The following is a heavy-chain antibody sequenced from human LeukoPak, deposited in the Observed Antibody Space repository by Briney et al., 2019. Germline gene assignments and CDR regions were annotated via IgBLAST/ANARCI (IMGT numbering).Heavy chain of an antibody. V-gene: IGHV3-15*01. CDR1: GFTFSSYA. D-gene: IGHD3-10*01. CDR2: IKSKTDGGTT. CDR3: TTVVRITMVRGVISYYYYYMDV. J-gene: IGHJ6*03. Sequence: PGGSLRLSCAASGFTFSSYALSWVRQAPGKGLEWVGRIKSKTDGGTTDYAAPVKGRFTISRDDSKNTLYLQMSSLKTEDTAVYYCTTVVRITMVRGVISYYYYYMDVWGKGTTVTVSS.